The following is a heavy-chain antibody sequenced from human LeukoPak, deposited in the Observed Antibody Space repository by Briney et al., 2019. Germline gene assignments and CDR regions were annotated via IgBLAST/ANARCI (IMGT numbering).Heavy chain of an antibody. Sequence: SETLSLTCGVSGYSISSGDYWGWIWQPPGKGLEWIGSVYYSGSTHYNPSLKSRVTISVDTSRNQFSLKLSSVTAADTAVYYCARNSTVTSPNTGYFDYWGQGTLATVSS. V-gene: IGHV4-38-2*01. J-gene: IGHJ4*02. CDR1: GYSISSGDY. D-gene: IGHD4-17*01. CDR3: ARNSTVTSPNTGYFDY. CDR2: VYYSGST.